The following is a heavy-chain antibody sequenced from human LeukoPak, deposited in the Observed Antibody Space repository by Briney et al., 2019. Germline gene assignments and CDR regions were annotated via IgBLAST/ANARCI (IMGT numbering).Heavy chain of an antibody. D-gene: IGHD3-16*01. CDR1: GGSISSYY. CDR2: IYYSGST. CDR3: ARETSQKGAHYMDV. J-gene: IGHJ6*03. V-gene: IGHV4-59*01. Sequence: SETLSLTCTVSGGSISSYYWSWIRQPPGKGLEWIGYIYYSGSTSYKPSLKSRVTISVDTSKNQFSLKLRSVTVADTAVYYCARETSQKGAHYMDVWGKGTTVTISS.